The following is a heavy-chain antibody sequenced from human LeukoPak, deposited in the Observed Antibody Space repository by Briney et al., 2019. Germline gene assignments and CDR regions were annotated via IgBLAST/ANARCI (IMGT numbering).Heavy chain of an antibody. CDR1: GFTFSSYL. Sequence: GGSLRLSCAASGFTFSSYLMHWVRQVPGKWLVWVSRINSDGSSTTYADSVKGRFTISRDNAKNTLYLQMNSLRAEDTAVYYCARVKGNSGDYVDFDYWGQGTLVPVSS. J-gene: IGHJ4*02. CDR2: INSDGSST. CDR3: ARVKGNSGDYVDFDY. V-gene: IGHV3-74*01. D-gene: IGHD4-17*01.